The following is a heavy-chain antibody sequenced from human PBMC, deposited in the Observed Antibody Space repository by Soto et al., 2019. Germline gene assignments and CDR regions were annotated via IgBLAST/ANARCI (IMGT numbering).Heavy chain of an antibody. Sequence: GGSLRLSCAASGFTFSDYYMSWIRQAPGKGLEWVSYISSSSSYTNYADSVKGRFTISRDNAKNSLYLQMNSLRAEDTAVYYCARIPIAVAGPTHYYYYYGMDVWGQGTTVTVSS. J-gene: IGHJ6*02. V-gene: IGHV3-11*06. D-gene: IGHD6-19*01. CDR1: GFTFSDYY. CDR3: ARIPIAVAGPTHYYYYYGMDV. CDR2: ISSSSSYT.